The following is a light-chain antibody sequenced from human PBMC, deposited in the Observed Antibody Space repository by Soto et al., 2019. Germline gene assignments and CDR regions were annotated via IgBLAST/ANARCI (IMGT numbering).Light chain of an antibody. J-gene: IGKJ1*01. CDR2: GAS. CDR1: QSVSTN. CDR3: QQYGSSWT. V-gene: IGKV3-20*01. Sequence: EIVLTQSPATLSVSPGERATLSCRASQSVSTNFAWYQQKPGQAPRLLIYGASSRATGIPDRFSGSGSGTDFTLTISRLEPEDFAVYYCQQYGSSWTFGQGTKVDIK.